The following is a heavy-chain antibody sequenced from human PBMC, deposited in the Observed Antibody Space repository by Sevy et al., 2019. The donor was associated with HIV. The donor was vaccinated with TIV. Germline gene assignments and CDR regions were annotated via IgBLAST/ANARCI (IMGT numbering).Heavy chain of an antibody. CDR2: IKQDGSEK. Sequence: GGSLRLSCAASGFTFTSYWMSWVRQAPGKGLEWVANIKQDGSEKYYVDSVKGRFTISRDNAKNSLYLQMNSLRAEDTAVYYCAREGYDFWSGYLGAGYYYSMDVWGQGTTVTVSS. J-gene: IGHJ6*02. CDR3: AREGYDFWSGYLGAGYYYSMDV. V-gene: IGHV3-7*03. CDR1: GFTFTSYW. D-gene: IGHD3-3*01.